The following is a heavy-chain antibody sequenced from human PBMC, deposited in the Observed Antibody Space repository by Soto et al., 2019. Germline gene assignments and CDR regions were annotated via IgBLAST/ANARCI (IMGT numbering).Heavy chain of an antibody. J-gene: IGHJ5*02. V-gene: IGHV3-48*02. CDR3: ARESRFLEWLSLNWFDP. D-gene: IGHD3-3*01. CDR2: ISSSSSTI. Sequence: ALRLSCAASGFTFCSYSMNWVRQSTGKGLEWVSYISSSSSTIYYADSVKGRFTISRDNAKNSLYLQMNSLRDEDTAVYYCARESRFLEWLSLNWFDPWGQGTLVTVS. CDR1: GFTFCSYS.